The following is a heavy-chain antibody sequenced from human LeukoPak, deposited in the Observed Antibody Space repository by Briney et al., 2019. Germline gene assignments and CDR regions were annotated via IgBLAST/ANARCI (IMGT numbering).Heavy chain of an antibody. D-gene: IGHD3-9*01. J-gene: IGHJ4*02. CDR3: ARQDYDILTGYYPFDY. CDR1: GASISSSSYY. CDR2: IYYSGST. V-gene: IGHV4-39*01. Sequence: SETLSLTCTVSGASISSSSYYWGWIRQPPGKGLEWIGSIYYSGSTYYNPSLKRRVTISVDTSNNQFSLKMSSVTATDTAVYYCARQDYDILTGYYPFDYWGQGTLVTVSS.